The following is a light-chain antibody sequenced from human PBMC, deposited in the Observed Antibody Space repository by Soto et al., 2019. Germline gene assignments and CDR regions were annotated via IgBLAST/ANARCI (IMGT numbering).Light chain of an antibody. J-gene: IGLJ2*01. Sequence: QLVLTQPPSASASLGATVTLTCTLSSGYSNYRVDWYQQRPGKGPRLVMRVDAGGIVGSRGDDIPDRFSVMGSGLNRYLAIKNIQEEDESDYHCGADHGSGSNFVKVFGGGTQLTVL. CDR2: VDAGGIVG. CDR1: SGYSNYR. CDR3: GADHGSGSNFVKV. V-gene: IGLV9-49*03.